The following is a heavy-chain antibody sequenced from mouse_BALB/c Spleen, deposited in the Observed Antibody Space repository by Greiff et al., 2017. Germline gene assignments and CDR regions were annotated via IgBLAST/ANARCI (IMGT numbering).Heavy chain of an antibody. J-gene: IGHJ3*01. Sequence: EVKLMESGPGLVKPSQSLSLTCTVTGYSITSDYAWNWIRQFPGNKLEWMGYISYSGSTSYNPSLKSRISITRDTSKNQFFLQLNSVTTEDTATYYCARSYYGRAWFAYWGQGTLVTVSA. CDR1: GYSITSDYA. D-gene: IGHD1-1*01. V-gene: IGHV3-2*02. CDR3: ARSYYGRAWFAY. CDR2: ISYSGST.